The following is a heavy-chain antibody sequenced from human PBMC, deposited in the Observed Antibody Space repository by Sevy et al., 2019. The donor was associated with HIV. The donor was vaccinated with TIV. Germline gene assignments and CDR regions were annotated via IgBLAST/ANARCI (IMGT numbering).Heavy chain of an antibody. CDR2: ISGSGGSP. CDR1: GFTFSGHA. Sequence: GGPLRLSCAVSGFTFSGHAMTWVRQAPGKGLEWVSSISGSGGSPHYADSVKGRFTISRDNSKNTLFLQMNTLRAEDTATYYCAKGLISVAGRDDYWGPGTLVTVSS. J-gene: IGHJ4*02. CDR3: AKGLISVAGRDDY. V-gene: IGHV3-23*01. D-gene: IGHD6-19*01.